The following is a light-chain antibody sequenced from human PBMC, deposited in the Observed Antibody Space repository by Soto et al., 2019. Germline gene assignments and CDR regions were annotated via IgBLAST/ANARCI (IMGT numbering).Light chain of an antibody. J-gene: IGKJ1*01. CDR3: QQYGGSPVT. CDR2: DAS. Sequence: EIVLTQSPGTLSLSPGERATLSCRASQSVSSYLAWYQQKPGQAPRLLIFDASNRATGIPARFSGSGSGTDFTLTISRLEPEDFAVYYCQQYGGSPVTFGQGTKVDIK. CDR1: QSVSSY. V-gene: IGKV3-20*01.